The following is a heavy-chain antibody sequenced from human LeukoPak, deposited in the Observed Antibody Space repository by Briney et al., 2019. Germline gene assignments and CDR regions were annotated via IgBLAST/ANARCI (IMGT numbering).Heavy chain of an antibody. Sequence: SGTLSLTCTVCGGSFSGYYWGWIRQPPGKGLEWIGSIYYSGSTYYNPSLKSRVTISVDTSKSQFSLKLSSVTAADTAIYYCASRGPSGDFLWGQGTLVTVSS. V-gene: IGHV4-39*01. D-gene: IGHD4-17*01. CDR3: ASRGPSGDFL. CDR2: IYYSGST. CDR1: GGSFSGYY. J-gene: IGHJ4*02.